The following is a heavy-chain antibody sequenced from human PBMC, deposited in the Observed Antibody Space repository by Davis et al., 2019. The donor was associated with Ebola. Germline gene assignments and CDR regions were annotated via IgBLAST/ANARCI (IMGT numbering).Heavy chain of an antibody. CDR2: ISYDGTNK. CDR3: AKEGNMYSDFWNGYFDY. J-gene: IGHJ4*02. Sequence: PGGSLRLSCAASGFTFSSYGMYWVRQAPGKGLEWVVLISYDGTNKYYADSVKGRFTISRDNSKNTLYLQMNSLRAEDTAVYYCAKEGNMYSDFWNGYFDYWGQGTLVTVSS. V-gene: IGHV3-30*18. D-gene: IGHD3-3*01. CDR1: GFTFSSYG.